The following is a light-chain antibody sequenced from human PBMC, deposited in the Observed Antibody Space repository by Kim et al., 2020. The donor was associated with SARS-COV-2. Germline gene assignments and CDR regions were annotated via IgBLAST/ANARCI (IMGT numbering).Light chain of an antibody. J-gene: IGLJ2*01. Sequence: AWGQTVRITCQGDSLRSYYASWYQQKPGQAPVLVIYGKNNRPSGIPDRFSGSSSGNTASLTITGAQAEDEADYYCNSRDSSGNVVFGGGTQLTVL. CDR3: NSRDSSGNVV. V-gene: IGLV3-19*01. CDR1: SLRSYY. CDR2: GKN.